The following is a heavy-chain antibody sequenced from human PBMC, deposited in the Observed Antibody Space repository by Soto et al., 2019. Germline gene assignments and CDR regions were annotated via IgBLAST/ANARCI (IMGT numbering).Heavy chain of an antibody. D-gene: IGHD3-22*01. CDR2: IIPLFGTA. Sequence: QVQLVQSGAEVKKPGSSVKVSCKASGGTFSTYAIDWVLQAPGQGLEWMGGIIPLFGTAKYAQNFQGRITITADESTTTAYMELRSLRSQDTAVYYCARGVHYDSSGYYYFYWGQGPLVTVSS. CDR3: ARGVHYDSSGYYYFY. J-gene: IGHJ4*02. V-gene: IGHV1-69*01. CDR1: GGTFSTYA.